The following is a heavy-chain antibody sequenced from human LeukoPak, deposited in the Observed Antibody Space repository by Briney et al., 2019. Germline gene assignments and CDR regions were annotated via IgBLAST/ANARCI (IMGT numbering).Heavy chain of an antibody. V-gene: IGHV1-24*01. Sequence: ASVKVSCKVSGYTLTELSMHWVRQAPGKGLEWMGGFDPEDGETIYAQKFQGRVTMTEDTSTDTAYMELSSLRSEDTAVYYCATASYYYDSSSYFDYWGQGTLVTVSS. CDR1: GYTLTELS. CDR3: ATASYYYDSSSYFDY. D-gene: IGHD3-22*01. CDR2: FDPEDGET. J-gene: IGHJ4*02.